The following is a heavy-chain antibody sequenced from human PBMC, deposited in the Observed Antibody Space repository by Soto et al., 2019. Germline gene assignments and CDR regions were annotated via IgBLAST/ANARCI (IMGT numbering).Heavy chain of an antibody. J-gene: IGHJ3*01. CDR2: ISGDGSST. Sequence: EVQLVDSGGGLVQPGGSLRLSCAASEFTFRSYWMHWVRQSPGKGLVWVSRISGDGSSTKYADSVKGRFTISRDNAKNTVYLQIDSLRAEDTAVYYCARSLPGTYGAFDLWGQGTMFTVSS. V-gene: IGHV3-74*03. CDR3: ARSLPGTYGAFDL. D-gene: IGHD1-7*01. CDR1: EFTFRSYW.